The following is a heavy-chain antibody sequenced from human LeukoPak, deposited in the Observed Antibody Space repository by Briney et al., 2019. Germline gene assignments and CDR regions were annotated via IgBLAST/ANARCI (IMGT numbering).Heavy chain of an antibody. CDR1: GFTFSSYA. J-gene: IGHJ6*02. Sequence: GGSLRLSCAASGFTFSSYAMSWVRQAPGNGLEWVSAISGSGGSTYYADSVKGRFTISRDNSKNTLYLQMNSLRAEDTAVYYCANLEKPQLLGSYYYGMDVWGQGTTVTVSS. V-gene: IGHV3-23*01. CDR2: ISGSGGST. CDR3: ANLEKPQLLGSYYYGMDV. D-gene: IGHD2-2*01.